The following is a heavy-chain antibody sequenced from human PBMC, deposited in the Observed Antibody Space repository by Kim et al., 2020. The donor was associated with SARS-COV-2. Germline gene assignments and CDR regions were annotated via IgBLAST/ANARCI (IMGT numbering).Heavy chain of an antibody. CDR1: GFTFSSYS. Sequence: GGSLRLSCAASGFTFSSYSMNWVRQAPGKGLEWVSYISSSSSTIYYADSVKGRFTISRDNAKNSLYLQMNSLRDEDTAVYYCARDVNYYGSGSYAFDYWGQGTLVTVSS. CDR2: ISSSSSTI. V-gene: IGHV3-48*02. D-gene: IGHD3-10*01. J-gene: IGHJ4*02. CDR3: ARDVNYYGSGSYAFDY.